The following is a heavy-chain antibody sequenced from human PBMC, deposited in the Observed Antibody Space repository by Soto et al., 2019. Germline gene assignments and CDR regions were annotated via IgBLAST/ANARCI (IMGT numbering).Heavy chain of an antibody. CDR3: ARGGWTTYYSPFFDY. J-gene: IGHJ4*02. V-gene: IGHV2-5*02. CDR1: VFSLSTSGVG. D-gene: IGHD3-10*01. CDR2: IYWDDDK. Sequence: SGPTLVNPTQTLRLTFTFSVFSLSTSGVGVGWIRQPPGKALEWLALIYWDDDKRYRPSLKSRLTITKDTSKNQVVLTLTKLDTVDTATYYCARGGWTTYYSPFFDYWGQGTLVTVSS.